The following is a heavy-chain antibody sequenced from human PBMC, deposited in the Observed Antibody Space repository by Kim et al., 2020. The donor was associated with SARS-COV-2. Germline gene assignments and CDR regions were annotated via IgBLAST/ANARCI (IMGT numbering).Heavy chain of an antibody. J-gene: IGHJ6*02. V-gene: IGHV3-23*01. CDR2: ISGSGGST. Sequence: GGSLRLSCAASGFTFSSYAMSWVRQAPGKGLEWVSAISGSGGSTYYADSVKGRFTISRDNSKNTLYLQMNSLRAEDTAVYYCAKVTPGELRWEAPPYSSSWGDYYGMDVWGQGTTVTVSS. CDR1: GFTFSSYA. CDR3: AKVTPGELRWEAPPYSSSWGDYYGMDV. D-gene: IGHD6-13*01.